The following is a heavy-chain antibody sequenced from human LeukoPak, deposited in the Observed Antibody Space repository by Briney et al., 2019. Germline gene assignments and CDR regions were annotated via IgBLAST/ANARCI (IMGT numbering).Heavy chain of an antibody. CDR2: IYTGGNT. Sequence: GGSLRLSCAASAFTVSSNSMSWVRQAPGKGLEWVSVIYTGGNTYYADSVKGRFTISRDNSKNTLHLQMNSLRAEDTAVYYCAREKGSSVGSGSYYFHYWGQGTLVTVSS. V-gene: IGHV3-53*01. D-gene: IGHD1-26*01. CDR1: AFTVSSNS. CDR3: AREKGSSVGSGSYYFHY. J-gene: IGHJ4*02.